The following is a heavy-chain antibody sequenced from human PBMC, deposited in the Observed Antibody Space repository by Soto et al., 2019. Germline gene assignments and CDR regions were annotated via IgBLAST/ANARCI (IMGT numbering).Heavy chain of an antibody. J-gene: IGHJ4*02. D-gene: IGHD3-16*01. Sequence: SVKVSCKASGGTVSSYAITWVRQAPGKGLEWMGVFIPIFVSAHYAPKFQGRITITADESTSTAYMELSGLTSEDTAIYYCARTAPMDAGDKYYYDFWGQGALVTVSS. CDR3: ARTAPMDAGDKYYYDF. CDR2: FIPIFVSA. V-gene: IGHV1-69*13. CDR1: GGTVSSYA.